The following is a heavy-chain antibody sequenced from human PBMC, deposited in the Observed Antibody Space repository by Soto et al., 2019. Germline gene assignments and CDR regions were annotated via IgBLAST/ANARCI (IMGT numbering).Heavy chain of an antibody. V-gene: IGHV3-23*04. CDR3: AKPPLRFLEWLLYY. CDR2: ISDSGGHT. CDR1: GFTFSTYD. D-gene: IGHD3-3*01. J-gene: IGHJ4*02. Sequence: EVLLVESGGGLVQPGRSLTLSCAGSGFTFSTYDMSWVRQAPGKGLEWVSSISDSGGHTYYADSVRGRFTISRDNSKDTLYLHMNSLRAEDTAVYYCAKPPLRFLEWLLYYWGQGTLVTVSP.